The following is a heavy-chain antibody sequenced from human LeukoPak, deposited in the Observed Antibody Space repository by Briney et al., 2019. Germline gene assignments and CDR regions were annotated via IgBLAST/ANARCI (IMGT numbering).Heavy chain of an antibody. CDR2: ISSSSSYI. CDR1: GFTFSCYS. Sequence: GGSLRLSCAASGFTFSCYSMNWVRHAPGKGLEWVSSISSSSSYIYYADSVKGRFTISRDNAKNSLYLQMNSLRAEDTAVYYCARRPLFEPAAINWFDPWGQGTLVTVSS. D-gene: IGHD2-2*01. J-gene: IGHJ5*02. V-gene: IGHV3-21*01. CDR3: ARRPLFEPAAINWFDP.